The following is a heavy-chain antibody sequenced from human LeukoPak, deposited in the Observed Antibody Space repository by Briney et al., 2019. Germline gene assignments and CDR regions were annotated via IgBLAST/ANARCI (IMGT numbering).Heavy chain of an antibody. CDR2: INRSGST. V-gene: IGHV4-34*01. CDR3: ARRSRRMAPNFDY. J-gene: IGHJ4*02. Sequence: SETLSRTCAVYGGSFSGYYWSWIRQPPGKGLEWIGEINRSGSTNYNPSLKSRVTISVDTSKNQFPLKLSSVTAADTAVYYCARRSRRMAPNFDYWGQGTLVTVSS. CDR1: GGSFSGYY. D-gene: IGHD5-24*01.